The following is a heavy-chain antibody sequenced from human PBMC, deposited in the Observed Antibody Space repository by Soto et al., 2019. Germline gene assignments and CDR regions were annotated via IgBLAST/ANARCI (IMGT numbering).Heavy chain of an antibody. D-gene: IGHD5-12*01. CDR1: GFTVTINY. Sequence: EVQVVESGGGLIQPGGSLRLSCAVSGFTVTINYMSWVRQAPGKGLEWVSVIYSGGTIYYADSVKGRFTISRDTSKNTLFLQMNSLRGEDTAVYYCHGYGYWGQGSLVTVSS. CDR3: HGYGY. CDR2: IYSGGTI. J-gene: IGHJ4*02. V-gene: IGHV3-53*01.